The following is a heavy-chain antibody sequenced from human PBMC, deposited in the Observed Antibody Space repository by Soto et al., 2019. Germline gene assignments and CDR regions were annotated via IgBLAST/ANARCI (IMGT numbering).Heavy chain of an antibody. CDR2: MNPNSGNT. CDR1: GYTFTSYD. D-gene: IGHD4-17*01. J-gene: IGHJ4*02. CDR3: ARTLYSDNGDY. V-gene: IGHV1-8*01. Sequence: QVQLVQSGAEVKKPGASVKVSCKASGYTFTSYDINWVRQATGQGLEWMGWMNPNSGNTAYAQKFQGRVTMTRNTSINTASIELTTLTSEDTAVYYCARTLYSDNGDYWAQGTLVTVS.